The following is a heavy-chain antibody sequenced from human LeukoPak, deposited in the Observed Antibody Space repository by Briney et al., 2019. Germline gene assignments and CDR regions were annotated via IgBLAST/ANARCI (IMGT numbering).Heavy chain of an antibody. CDR3: AKWIVGASLAGDFDY. V-gene: IGHV3-23*01. D-gene: IGHD1-26*01. CDR1: GFTFSSYA. CDR2: ISGSGCST. Sequence: GVSLRLSCAASGFTFSSYAMSWVRQAPGKGLECVSAISGSGCSTYYADSVKGRFTISTDNSKNTLYLQMNSLRADDTAVYYCAKWIVGASLAGDFDYWGQGTLVTVSS. J-gene: IGHJ4*02.